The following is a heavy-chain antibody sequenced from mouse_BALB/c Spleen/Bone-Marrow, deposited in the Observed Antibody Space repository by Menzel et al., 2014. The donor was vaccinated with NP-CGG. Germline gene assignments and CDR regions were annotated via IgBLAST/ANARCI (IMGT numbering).Heavy chain of an antibody. J-gene: IGHJ2*01. CDR2: INPSTGYT. Sequence: QVQLQQSGAELAKPGASVKMSCKASGYTFTSYWMHWVKQRPGQGREWIGYINPSTGYTEYNQKFKDKATLTADKSSSTAYMQLSSLTSEDSAVYYCALGSSDRCYFDYWGQGTTLTVSS. V-gene: IGHV1-7*01. CDR1: GYTFTSYW. CDR3: ALGSSDRCYFDY. D-gene: IGHD1-1*01.